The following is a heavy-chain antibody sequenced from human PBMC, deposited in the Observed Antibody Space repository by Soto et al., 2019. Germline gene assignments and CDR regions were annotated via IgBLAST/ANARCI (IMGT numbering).Heavy chain of an antibody. CDR2: INHSGST. J-gene: IGHJ4*02. CDR1: GGSFSGYY. CDR3: ARTYDSSGYFPYYFDY. D-gene: IGHD3-22*01. V-gene: IGHV4-34*01. Sequence: PSETLSLTCAVYGGSFSGYYWSWLRQPPGKGLEWIGEINHSGSTNYNPSLKSRVTISVDTSKNQFSLKLSSVTAADTAVYYCARTYDSSGYFPYYFDYWGQGTLVTVS.